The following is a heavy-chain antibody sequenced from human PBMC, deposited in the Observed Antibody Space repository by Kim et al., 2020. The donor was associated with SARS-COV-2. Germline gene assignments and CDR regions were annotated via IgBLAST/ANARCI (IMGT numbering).Heavy chain of an antibody. CDR2: IYHSGGT. V-gene: IGHV4-38-2*02. D-gene: IGHD4-17*01. CDR1: GYSISSGYY. J-gene: IGHJ4*01. CDR3: AREATVPNRGLLDY. Sequence: SETLSLTCIVSGYSISSGYYWGWIRQPPGKGLEWIGSIYHSGGTYYNPSLKSRVTISVDTSKNQFSLKLTSVTAADTAVYYCAREATVPNRGLLDYCGQGTLVTVSS.